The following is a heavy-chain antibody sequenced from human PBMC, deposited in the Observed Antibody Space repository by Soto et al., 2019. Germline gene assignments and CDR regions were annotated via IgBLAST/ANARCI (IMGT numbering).Heavy chain of an antibody. CDR2: ISNNGDTA. CDR1: GFTFTSFA. J-gene: IGHJ4*02. CDR3: AKSRVFIGAIVTLLDS. D-gene: IGHD3-16*02. Sequence: EVQLLESGGGLVQPGGSWNLSCETPGFTFTSFAMFWVRQAAERGLNWVASISNNGDTAYNADSVKGRFTISRGNSENTLYLQMNGLRADDTALYFCAKSRVFIGAIVTLLDSWGQGTQVTVSS. V-gene: IGHV3-23*01.